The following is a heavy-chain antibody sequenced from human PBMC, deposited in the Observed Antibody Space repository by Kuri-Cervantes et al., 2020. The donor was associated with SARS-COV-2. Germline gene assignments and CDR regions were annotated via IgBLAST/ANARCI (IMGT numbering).Heavy chain of an antibody. D-gene: IGHD3-10*01. Sequence: ETLSLTCAASGFTFSSYWMSWVRQAPGKGLEWVANIKQDGSEKYYVDSVKGRFTISRDNAKNSLYLQMNSLRAEDTAVYYCASPPYYGSGSYYPNDAFDIWGQGTMVTVSS. CDR2: IKQDGSEK. J-gene: IGHJ3*02. CDR3: ASPPYYGSGSYYPNDAFDI. V-gene: IGHV3-7*01. CDR1: GFTFSSYW.